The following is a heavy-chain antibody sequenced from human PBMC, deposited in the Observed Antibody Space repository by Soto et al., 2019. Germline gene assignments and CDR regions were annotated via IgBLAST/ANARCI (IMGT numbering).Heavy chain of an antibody. V-gene: IGHV1-18*01. Sequence: SVKVSCKASGYNFINYGIPWVRQAPGQGLEWVGWISVHNGNIKYAQKLQGRVTMTTDTSTSTAYMELRSLRSDDTAVYYCVRDSEGSGSYYTDYWGPGTVVTASS. D-gene: IGHD3-10*01. CDR2: ISVHNGNI. J-gene: IGHJ4*02. CDR3: VRDSEGSGSYYTDY. CDR1: GYNFINYG.